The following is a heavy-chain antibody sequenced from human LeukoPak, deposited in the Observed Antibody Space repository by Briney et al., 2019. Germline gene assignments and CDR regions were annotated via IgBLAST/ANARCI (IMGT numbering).Heavy chain of an antibody. D-gene: IGHD1-26*01. V-gene: IGHV1-69*13. CDR3: ARGGLGWELQGAFDI. Sequence: GASVQVSCKTSGGTFSSSAVSWVRQAPGQGLEWMGGIIPIFGTPNYAPKFLGRVTITADESTSTGYMELTSLRSEDTAVYYCARGGLGWELQGAFDIWGQGTMVTVSS. J-gene: IGHJ3*02. CDR1: GGTFSSSA. CDR2: IIPIFGTP.